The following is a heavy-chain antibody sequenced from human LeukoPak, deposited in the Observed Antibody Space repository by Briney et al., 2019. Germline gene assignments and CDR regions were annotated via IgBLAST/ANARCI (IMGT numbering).Heavy chain of an antibody. D-gene: IGHD3-3*01. Sequence: TSETLSLTCAVSGGSISSSNWWSWVRQPPGKGLEWIREIYHSGSTNYNPSLKSRVTISVDKSKNQFSLKLSSVTAADTAVYYCARSRQRITIFGVVISDAFDIWGQGTMVTVSS. V-gene: IGHV4-4*02. J-gene: IGHJ3*02. CDR3: ARSRQRITIFGVVISDAFDI. CDR1: GGSISSSNW. CDR2: IYHSGST.